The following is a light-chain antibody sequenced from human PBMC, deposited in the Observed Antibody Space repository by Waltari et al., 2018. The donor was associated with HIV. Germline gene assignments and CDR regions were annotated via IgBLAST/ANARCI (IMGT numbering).Light chain of an antibody. V-gene: IGLV2-11*01. CDR3: CSYAGSYPVV. CDR2: DVS. CDR1: SSAVGVYNF. J-gene: IGLJ2*01. Sequence: QSALTQPRSVSGSPGQSVTISCTGTSSAVGVYNFVSWSQQHPGKAPKLMIYDVSKRPSGVPDRFSCSKSGNTASLTISGLQAEDEADYYCCSYAGSYPVVFGGGTKLTVL.